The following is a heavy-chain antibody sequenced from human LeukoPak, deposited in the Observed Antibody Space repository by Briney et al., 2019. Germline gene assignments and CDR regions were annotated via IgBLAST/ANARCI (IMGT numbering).Heavy chain of an antibody. V-gene: IGHV3-66*01. CDR3: ATELRDTAMSAFDI. Sequence: GGSRRLSCAASGFTVSSNYMSWVRQAPGKGLEWVSVIYSGGSTYYADSVKGRFTISRDNSKNTLYLQMNSLRAEDTAVYYCATELRDTAMSAFDIWGQGTMVTVSS. D-gene: IGHD5-18*01. J-gene: IGHJ3*02. CDR2: IYSGGST. CDR1: GFTVSSNY.